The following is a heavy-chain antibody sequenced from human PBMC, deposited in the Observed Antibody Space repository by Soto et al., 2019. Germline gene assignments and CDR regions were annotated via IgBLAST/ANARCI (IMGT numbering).Heavy chain of an antibody. Sequence: QIELQESGSGLVKPSQTLSLTCFVSGYFIGAGGYYWSWIRHHPGKGLEWIGSFYSSGSIIYNPSLRSRVSISGDMSTNQFSMSLTSVTAADTARYYCARMYSSGSGWFHPWGQGTLVTVSS. D-gene: IGHD6-19*01. CDR1: GYFIGAGGYY. CDR2: FYSSGSI. V-gene: IGHV4-31*03. J-gene: IGHJ5*02. CDR3: ARMYSSGSGWFHP.